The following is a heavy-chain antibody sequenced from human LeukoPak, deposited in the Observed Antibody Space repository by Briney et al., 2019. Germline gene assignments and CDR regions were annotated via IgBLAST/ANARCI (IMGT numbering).Heavy chain of an antibody. V-gene: IGHV1-69*13. Sequence: GASVKVSCKASGGTFSSYAISWVRQAPGQGPEWMGGIIPIFGTANYAQKFQGRVTITADESTSTAYMELSSLRSEDTAVYYCARGSNEYYDSTGRGLTGFDPWGQGTLVTVSS. J-gene: IGHJ5*02. CDR3: ARGSNEYYDSTGRGLTGFDP. D-gene: IGHD3-22*01. CDR2: IIPIFGTA. CDR1: GGTFSSYA.